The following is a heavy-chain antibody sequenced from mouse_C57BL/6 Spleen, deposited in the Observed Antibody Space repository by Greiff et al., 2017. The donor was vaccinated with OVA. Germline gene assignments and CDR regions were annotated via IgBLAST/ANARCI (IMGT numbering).Heavy chain of an antibody. CDR2: IYPRSGNT. CDR1: GYTFTSYG. V-gene: IGHV1-81*01. D-gene: IGHD4-1*01. J-gene: IGHJ4*01. CDR3: ARGWDGDYYAMDY. Sequence: VQLVESGAELARPGASVKLSCKASGYTFTSYGISWVKQRTGQGLEWIGEIYPRSGNTYYNEKFKGKATLTADKSSSTAYMELRSLTSEDSAVYFCARGWDGDYYAMDYWGQGTSVTVSS.